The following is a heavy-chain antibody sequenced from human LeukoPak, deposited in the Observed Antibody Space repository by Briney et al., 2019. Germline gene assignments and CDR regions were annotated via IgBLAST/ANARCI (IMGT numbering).Heavy chain of an antibody. J-gene: IGHJ6*03. D-gene: IGHD6-19*01. Sequence: SVKVSCKASGGTFSSYAISWVRQAPGQGLEWMGRIITIFGTANYAQKFQGRVTITTDESTSTDYMELSSLRSEDTAVYYCARGEGSGWFLADYYYMDVWGKGTTVTVSS. CDR2: IITIFGTA. V-gene: IGHV1-69*05. CDR3: ARGEGSGWFLADYYYMDV. CDR1: GGTFSSYA.